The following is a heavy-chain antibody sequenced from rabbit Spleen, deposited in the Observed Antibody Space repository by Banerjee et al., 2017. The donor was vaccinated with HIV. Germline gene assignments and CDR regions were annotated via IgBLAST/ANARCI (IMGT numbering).Heavy chain of an antibody. J-gene: IGHJ4*01. V-gene: IGHV1S45*01. D-gene: IGHD2-1*01. Sequence: QEQVLESGGGLVKPEGSLKLSCTASGFPFSNKVVMCWVRQAPGKGLEWIACINGITGKPVYASWVNGRFTISLDNAQSTVFLDMTSLTVADTATYFCAGVGYDDNGDGNYFNLWGPGTLVTVS. CDR2: INGITGKP. CDR1: GFPFSNKVV. CDR3: AGVGYDDNGDGNYFNL.